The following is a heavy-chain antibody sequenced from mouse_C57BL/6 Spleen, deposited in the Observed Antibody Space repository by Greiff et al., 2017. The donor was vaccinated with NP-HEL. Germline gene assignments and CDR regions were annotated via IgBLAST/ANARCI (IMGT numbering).Heavy chain of an antibody. CDR2: IYPGDGDT. J-gene: IGHJ4*01. CDR1: GYAFSSSW. V-gene: IGHV1-82*01. CDR3: ARSPITTVVAGDY. Sequence: VQLQQSGPELVKPGASVKISCKASGYAFSSSWMNWVKQRPGKGLEWIGRIYPGDGDTNYNGKFKGKATLTADKSSSTAYMQLSSLTSEDSAVYFCARSPITTVVAGDYWGQGTSVTVSS. D-gene: IGHD1-1*01.